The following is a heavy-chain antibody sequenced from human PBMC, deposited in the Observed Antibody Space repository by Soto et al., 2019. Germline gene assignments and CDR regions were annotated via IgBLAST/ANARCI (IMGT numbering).Heavy chain of an antibody. D-gene: IGHD3-10*01. CDR3: ATSSVRGVIIFPYYYYGMDV. CDR1: GYTLTELS. Sequence: ASGKGSCKVSGYTLTELSMHWVRQAPGKGLEWMGGFDPEDGETIYAQKFQGRVTMTEDTSTDTAYMELSSLRSEDTAVYYCATSSVRGVIIFPYYYYGMDVWGQGTTVTVSS. CDR2: FDPEDGET. V-gene: IGHV1-24*01. J-gene: IGHJ6*02.